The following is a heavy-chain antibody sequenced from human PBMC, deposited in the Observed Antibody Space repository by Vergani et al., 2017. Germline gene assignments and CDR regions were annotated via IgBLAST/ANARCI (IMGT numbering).Heavy chain of an antibody. V-gene: IGHV4-39*01. CDR3: ARHKEQLVPGNYYYYYMDV. J-gene: IGHJ6*03. Sequence: QLQLQESDPGLVKPSETLSLTCTVSGGSIRSTFYYWGWIRQPPGKGLEWMGTIYYSGSTYYNPSLKSRVTISVDTSKNQFSLKLNSVTAADTAVYYCARHKEQLVPGNYYYYYMDVWGKGTTVTVSS. D-gene: IGHD6-13*01. CDR2: IYYSGST. CDR1: GGSIRSTFYY.